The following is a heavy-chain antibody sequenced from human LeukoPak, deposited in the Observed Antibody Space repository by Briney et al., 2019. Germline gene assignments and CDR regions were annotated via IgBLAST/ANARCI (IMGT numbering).Heavy chain of an antibody. J-gene: IGHJ4*02. Sequence: GSLRLSCAASGFTFSIYAMSWVRQAPGKGLEWVSAISGSGGSTYYADSVKGRFTISRDNSKNTLYLQMNSLRAEDTAVYYCANLKSSGWYYFDYWGQGTLVTVSS. D-gene: IGHD6-19*01. CDR1: GFTFSIYA. CDR2: ISGSGGST. V-gene: IGHV3-23*01. CDR3: ANLKSSGWYYFDY.